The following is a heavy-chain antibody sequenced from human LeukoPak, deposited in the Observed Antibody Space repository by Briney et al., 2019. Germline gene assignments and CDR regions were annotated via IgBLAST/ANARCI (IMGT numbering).Heavy chain of an antibody. D-gene: IGHD1-26*01. CDR2: INPSGGSI. CDR3: ARRGKVGSDAFDI. CDR1: EYTFSSYY. Sequence: ASVKVSCKASEYTFSSYYMHWVRQAPGQGLEWMGIINPSGGSIKYAQNFQGRVTMTRDMSTSTVYMELNSLISEDTAVYYCARRGKVGSDAFDIWGQGTMVTVSS. J-gene: IGHJ3*02. V-gene: IGHV1-46*01.